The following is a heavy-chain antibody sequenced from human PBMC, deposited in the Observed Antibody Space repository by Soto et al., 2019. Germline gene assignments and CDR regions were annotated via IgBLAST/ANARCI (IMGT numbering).Heavy chain of an antibody. J-gene: IGHJ5*01. CDR1: GFTFSTYT. CDR3: ARDMLLGGACPDS. D-gene: IGHD3-16*01. CDR2: ISSGSIYI. Sequence: GGSLRLSCAASGFTFSTYTMNWVRQAPGKGLEWISSISSGSIYIYYAGSVKGRFTISRDNAKNSLFLQMNSLRADDTAVYYCARDMLLGGACPDSWGPGTNVTCSS. V-gene: IGHV3-21*01.